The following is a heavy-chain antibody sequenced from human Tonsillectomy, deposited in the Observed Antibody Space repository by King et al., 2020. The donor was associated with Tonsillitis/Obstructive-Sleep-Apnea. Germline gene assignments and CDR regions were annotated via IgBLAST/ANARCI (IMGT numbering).Heavy chain of an antibody. Sequence: VQLVESGAEVKKPGESLRISCKGSGYSFTSYWISWVRQMPGKGLEWIGRIDLSDSYTNYSQSFHGHVTISSDKSISTAYLQWRSLKAADTALYYCARSVVPAAKGYYYMDVWGKGTTVTVSS. CDR3: ARSVVPAAKGYYYMDV. D-gene: IGHD2-2*01. J-gene: IGHJ6*03. CDR1: GYSFTSYW. V-gene: IGHV5-10-1*01. CDR2: IDLSDSYT.